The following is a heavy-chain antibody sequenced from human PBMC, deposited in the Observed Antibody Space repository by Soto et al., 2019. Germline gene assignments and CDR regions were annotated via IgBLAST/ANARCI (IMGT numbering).Heavy chain of an antibody. Sequence: TSDTLSLTCTVSGGSVSSGSYYWSWIRQPPGKGLEWIGYIYYSGSTNYNPSLKSRVTISVDTSKNQFSLKLSSVTAADTAVYYCERGVPYSYGYVSWFDPWGQGTLVTVSS. CDR2: IYYSGST. V-gene: IGHV4-61*01. D-gene: IGHD5-18*01. CDR3: ERGVPYSYGYVSWFDP. CDR1: GGSVSSGSYY. J-gene: IGHJ5*02.